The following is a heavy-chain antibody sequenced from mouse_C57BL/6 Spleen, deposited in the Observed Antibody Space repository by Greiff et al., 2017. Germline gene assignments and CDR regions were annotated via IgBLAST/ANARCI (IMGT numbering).Heavy chain of an antibody. Sequence: EVKLVESGPGLVKPSQSLSLTCSVTGYSITSGYYWNWIRQFPGNKLEWMGYISYDGSNNYNPSLKNRISITRDTSKNQFFLKLNSVTTEDTATYYCAGLRSFAMDYWGQGTSVTVSS. D-gene: IGHD1-1*01. CDR2: ISYDGSN. J-gene: IGHJ4*01. V-gene: IGHV3-6*01. CDR1: GYSITSGYY. CDR3: AGLRSFAMDY.